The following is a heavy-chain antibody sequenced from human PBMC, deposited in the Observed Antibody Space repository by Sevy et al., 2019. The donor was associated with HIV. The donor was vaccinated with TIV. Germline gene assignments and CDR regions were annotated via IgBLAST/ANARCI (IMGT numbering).Heavy chain of an antibody. CDR2: LYHSGST. CDR3: AREDSSSGGGYFDY. J-gene: IGHJ4*02. D-gene: IGHD6-13*01. Sequence: SETLSLTCAVSGGSISSSNWWSWVRQPPGKGLEWIGELYHSGSTNYNPSLKSRVTISVDKSKNQFSLKLSSVSAADAAVYYGAREDSSSGGGYFDYWGQGTLVTVSS. CDR1: GGSISSSNW. V-gene: IGHV4-4*02.